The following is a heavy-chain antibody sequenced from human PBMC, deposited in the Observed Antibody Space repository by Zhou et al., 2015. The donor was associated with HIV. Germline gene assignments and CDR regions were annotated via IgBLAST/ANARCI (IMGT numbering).Heavy chain of an antibody. CDR1: EGTFRSFG. CDR3: ARSSGDHEYAFEI. J-gene: IGHJ3*02. Sequence: QVQLVQSGAEVKKPGSSVNVSCKASEGTFRSFGISFVRQAPGQGLEWMGRIIPFFGTANYPQTFQGRVTITADKFTRTAYMELSSLRSEDAAVYYCARSSGDHEYAFEIWGQGTKVIVSS. V-gene: IGHV1-69*06. D-gene: IGHD3-22*01. CDR2: IIPFFGTA.